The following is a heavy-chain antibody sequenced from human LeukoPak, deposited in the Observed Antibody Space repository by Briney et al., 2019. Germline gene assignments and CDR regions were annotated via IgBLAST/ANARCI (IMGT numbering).Heavy chain of an antibody. V-gene: IGHV3-21*01. Sequence: PGGSLRLSCAASGFTFSTYYMNWVRQAPGKGLEWVSFITGSSSYTYYTDSVKGRFTISRDNAKNSLFLQMNSLRDEDTAVYYCAKSMTTVTTLEIDYWGQGTLVTVSS. J-gene: IGHJ4*02. CDR3: AKSMTTVTTLEIDY. CDR1: GFTFSTYY. CDR2: ITGSSSYT. D-gene: IGHD4-17*01.